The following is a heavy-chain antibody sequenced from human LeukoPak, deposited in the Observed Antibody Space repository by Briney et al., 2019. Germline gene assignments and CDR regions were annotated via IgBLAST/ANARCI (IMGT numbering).Heavy chain of an antibody. CDR3: ARDPLSTNDFDI. D-gene: IGHD1-1*01. CDR1: GGSITNSY. Sequence: SETLSLTCTVSGGSITNSYWNWIRQFPGKGLEWIGYINYSGSTNYNPSLKSRVTISVDASKNQCSLKLSSVTAADTAVYFCARDPLSTNDFDIWGQGTMVTVSS. J-gene: IGHJ3*02. V-gene: IGHV4-59*01. CDR2: INYSGST.